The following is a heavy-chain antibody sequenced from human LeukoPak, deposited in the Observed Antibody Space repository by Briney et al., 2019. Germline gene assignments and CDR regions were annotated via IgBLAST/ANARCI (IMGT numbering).Heavy chain of an antibody. V-gene: IGHV3-23*01. CDR3: AKSESTVPSNFEY. D-gene: IGHD4-17*01. Sequence: GGSLRHSCAASGFSFSIPGLSWVRQAPGKGLEWVSGISGSGGGTFYADSVRGRFTISRDNSKNTVYLKMNSLRAEDTAVYYCAKSESTVPSNFEYWGQGTLVTVSS. CDR1: GFSFSIPG. CDR2: ISGSGGGT. J-gene: IGHJ4*02.